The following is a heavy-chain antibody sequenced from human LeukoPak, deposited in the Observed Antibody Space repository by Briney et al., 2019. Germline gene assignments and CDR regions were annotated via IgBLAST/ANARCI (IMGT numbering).Heavy chain of an antibody. CDR1: GGSISSYY. V-gene: IGHV4-59*04. D-gene: IGHD1-1*01. J-gene: IGHJ6*03. CDR2: LYHSDSA. Sequence: SETLSLTCTVSGGSISSYYWSWIQQPPGRGLEWIGSLYHSDSAYYNTSLRSRVSMSVDTSKNQFSLTLSFVTAADTAVYYCARQHDSYYYYYIDVWGSGTTVTVSS. CDR3: ARQHDSYYYYYIDV.